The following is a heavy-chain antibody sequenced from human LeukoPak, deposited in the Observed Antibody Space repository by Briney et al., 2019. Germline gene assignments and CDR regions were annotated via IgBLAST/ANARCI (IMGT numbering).Heavy chain of an antibody. CDR3: ARDPYSGSYGDYYYYYMDV. Sequence: GGSLRLSCAASGFTFSTYNMNWVRQAPGKGLEWVLSITSSSSYIYYADSVKGRFTISRDNAKNSLYLQMNSLRDEDTAVYYCARDPYSGSYGDYYYYYMDVWGKGTTVTISS. CDR2: ITSSSSYI. V-gene: IGHV3-21*01. J-gene: IGHJ6*03. D-gene: IGHD1-26*01. CDR1: GFTFSTYN.